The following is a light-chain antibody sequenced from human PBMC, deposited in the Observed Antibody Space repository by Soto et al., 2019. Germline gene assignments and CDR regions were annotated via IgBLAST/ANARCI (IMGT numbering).Light chain of an antibody. CDR1: QVIRDD. CDR2: AAS. Sequence: AIQMTQSPSSLSASVGDRVTMTCRASQVIRDDLSWYKQIPGRAPKLLVFAASRLEGGVPARFSGSYSGRDFTLTISGLQPDDFATYYCLHYYNYPQTFGQGTTVEV. V-gene: IGKV1-6*01. CDR3: LHYYNYPQT. J-gene: IGKJ1*01.